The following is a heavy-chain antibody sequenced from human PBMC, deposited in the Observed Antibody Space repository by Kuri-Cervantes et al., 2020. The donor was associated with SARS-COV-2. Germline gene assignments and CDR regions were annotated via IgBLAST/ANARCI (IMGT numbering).Heavy chain of an antibody. CDR2: ISGSGGST. CDR3: AKDRIAAAGLKGDYMDV. Sequence: GSLRLSCAASGFTFSSYAMSWVRQAPGKGLEWVSAISGSGGSTYYADSVKGRFTISRDNSKNTLYLQMNSLRAEDTAVYYCAKDRIAAAGLKGDYMDVWGKGTTVTVSS. CDR1: GFTFSSYA. D-gene: IGHD6-13*01. J-gene: IGHJ6*03. V-gene: IGHV3-23*01.